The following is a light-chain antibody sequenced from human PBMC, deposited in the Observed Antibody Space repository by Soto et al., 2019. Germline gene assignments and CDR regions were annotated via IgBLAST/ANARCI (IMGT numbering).Light chain of an antibody. Sequence: DIQLTQSPSFLSASVGDRITITCRASQGISNYLAWYQQKPGKAPELLVYDASSLESGAPSRFSGSGSGTEFTLTISSLQPDDFATYYCQQYNSYSWTFGQGTKVDIK. CDR3: QQYNSYSWT. J-gene: IGKJ1*01. CDR1: QGISNY. CDR2: DAS. V-gene: IGKV1-9*01.